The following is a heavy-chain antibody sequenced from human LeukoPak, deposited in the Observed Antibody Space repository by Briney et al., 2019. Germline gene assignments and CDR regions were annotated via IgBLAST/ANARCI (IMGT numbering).Heavy chain of an antibody. CDR3: ARDGDTYGSFDY. V-gene: IGHV4-39*01. D-gene: IGHD5-18*01. J-gene: IGHJ4*02. Sequence: SATLSLTRSVSGGSISSRSYFWGRIRRPPGKGLEWIGSIYYSGSTYSTSSLKCPATISVDTSKSRFSLKRGSVTAADTAVYYCARDGDTYGSFDYWGQGTLVTVSS. CDR1: GGSISSRSYF. CDR2: IYYSGST.